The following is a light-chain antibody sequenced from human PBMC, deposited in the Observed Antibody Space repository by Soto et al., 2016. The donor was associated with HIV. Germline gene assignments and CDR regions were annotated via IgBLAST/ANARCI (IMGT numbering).Light chain of an antibody. CDR3: QKXNSXPLT. Sequence: DIQMTQSPSSLSASVGDRVTITCRASQGISNYLAWYQQKPGKVPKLLIYAASSLRSGVPSRFSGSGYGTDSTLTISSLQPEDVATYYCQKXNSXPLTFGGGTKVEIK. CDR2: AAS. J-gene: IGKJ4*01. V-gene: IGKV1-27*01. CDR1: QGISNY.